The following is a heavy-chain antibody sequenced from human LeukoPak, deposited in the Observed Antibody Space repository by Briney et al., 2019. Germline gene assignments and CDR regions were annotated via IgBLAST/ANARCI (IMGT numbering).Heavy chain of an antibody. CDR1: GFSFRSYA. D-gene: IGHD3-22*01. V-gene: IGHV3-30-3*01. CDR2: ISYDGSNK. CDR3: ARSEDYYDSSGSPGY. Sequence: GGSLRLSCAASGFSFRSYAMSWVRQAPGKGLEWVAVISYDGSNKYYADSVKGRFTISRDNSKNTLYLQMNSLRAEDTAVYYCARSEDYYDSSGSPGYWGQGTLVTVSS. J-gene: IGHJ4*02.